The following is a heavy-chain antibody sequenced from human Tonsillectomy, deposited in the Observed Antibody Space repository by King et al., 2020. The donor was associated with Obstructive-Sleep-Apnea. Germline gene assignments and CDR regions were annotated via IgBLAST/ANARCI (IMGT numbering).Heavy chain of an antibody. Sequence: VQLVESGGGLVQPGGSLRLSCAVSGFTFISYSMNWVRQAPGKGLEWISYINSISATISYADSVKGRFTISRDNAKNSLYLQMNSLRAEDTALYYCARDRNWAFDYWGQGTLVTVSS. D-gene: IGHD7-27*01. V-gene: IGHV3-48*04. CDR2: INSISATI. J-gene: IGHJ4*02. CDR3: ARDRNWAFDY. CDR1: GFTFISYS.